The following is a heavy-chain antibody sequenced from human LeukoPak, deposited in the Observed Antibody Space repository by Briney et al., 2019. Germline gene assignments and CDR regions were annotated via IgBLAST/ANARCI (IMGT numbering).Heavy chain of an antibody. CDR3: ARDRSGYARYYGVDV. D-gene: IGHD5-12*01. CDR2: TSSNVGPT. V-gene: IGHV3-11*01. CDR1: GSSSGAIY. Sequence: GGSRSLAWAVSGSSSGAIYMSCIRQPPGEGLEWVSSTSSNVGPTYYEDSVKGRFTISRHNVKNSLYLQMNSLRVEDTAVYYCARDRSGYARYYGVDVWGQGTTVTVSS. J-gene: IGHJ6*02.